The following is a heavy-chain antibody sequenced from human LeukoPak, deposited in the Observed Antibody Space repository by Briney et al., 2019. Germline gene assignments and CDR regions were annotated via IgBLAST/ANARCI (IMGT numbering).Heavy chain of an antibody. Sequence: SETLSLTCTVSGGSISSSSYYWGWIRQPPGKGLEWIGSIYYSGSTYYNPSLKSRVTISVDTSKNQFSLKLSSVTAADTAVYYCARPTTLVPVHGDPPIHNWFDPWGQGTLVTVSS. J-gene: IGHJ5*02. D-gene: IGHD4-17*01. V-gene: IGHV4-39*01. CDR1: GGSISSSSYY. CDR2: IYYSGST. CDR3: ARPTTLVPVHGDPPIHNWFDP.